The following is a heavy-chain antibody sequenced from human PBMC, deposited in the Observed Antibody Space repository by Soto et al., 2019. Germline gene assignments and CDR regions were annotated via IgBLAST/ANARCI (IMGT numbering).Heavy chain of an antibody. J-gene: IGHJ4*02. CDR3: ARGQLGRGRVDY. CDR2: ITSSSSYI. Sequence: EVQLVESGGGLVKPGGSLRRSCAVSGFTFSSYSMNWVRQAPGKGLEWVSSITSSSSYIYYADSVKGRFTISRDNAKNSLYLQMNSLRAEDTAVYYCARGQLGRGRVDYWGQGTLVTVSS. CDR1: GFTFSSYS. D-gene: IGHD3-16*01. V-gene: IGHV3-21*01.